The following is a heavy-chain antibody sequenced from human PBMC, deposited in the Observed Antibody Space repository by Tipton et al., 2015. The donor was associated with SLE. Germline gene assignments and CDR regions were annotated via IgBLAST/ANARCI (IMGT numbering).Heavy chain of an antibody. CDR2: IYNNGNT. CDR1: DPSISNYY. Sequence: TLSLTCTVSDPSISNYYWTWIRQPPWKGLVWLGCIYNNGNTNYNPSLQSRVTTSVDTSKNQFSLKLSSVTAADPAVYYCAREMLRGAGGYGGQGTLISVSS. J-gene: IGHJ4*02. D-gene: IGHD2-8*01. V-gene: IGHV4-59*01. CDR3: AREMLRGAGGY.